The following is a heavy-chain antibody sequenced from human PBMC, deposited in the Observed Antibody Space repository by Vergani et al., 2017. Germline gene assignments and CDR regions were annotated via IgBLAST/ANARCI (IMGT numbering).Heavy chain of an antibody. CDR1: GGTFSSYA. J-gene: IGHJ6*03. D-gene: IGHD3-3*01. CDR3: ARAEERFLEPPPYYMDV. CDR2: SIPIFGTA. Sequence: QVQLVQSGAEVKKPGSSVKVSCKASGGTFSSYAISWVRQAPGQGLEWMGGSIPIFGTANYAQKFQGRVTITADESTSTAYMELSSLRSEDTAVYYCARAEERFLEPPPYYMDVWGKGTTVTVSS. V-gene: IGHV1-69*01.